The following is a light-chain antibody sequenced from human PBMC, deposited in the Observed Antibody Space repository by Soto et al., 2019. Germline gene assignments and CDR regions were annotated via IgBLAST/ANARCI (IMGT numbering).Light chain of an antibody. CDR2: GGS. V-gene: IGKV3-20*01. CDR3: QQYSASPIS. CDR1: QSVSSSY. Sequence: EVVLTQSPGTLSSSPGERATLSCRASQSVSSSYLTWYQQRQGQAPRLVIYGGSRRATGIPDRFSGSGSGTDFTLTISRLEPEDFAVYYCQQYSASPISFGQGTRLEIK. J-gene: IGKJ5*01.